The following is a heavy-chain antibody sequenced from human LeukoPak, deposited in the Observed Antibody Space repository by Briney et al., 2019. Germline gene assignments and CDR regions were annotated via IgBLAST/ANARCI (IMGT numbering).Heavy chain of an antibody. V-gene: IGHV4-59*11. CDR1: GGSISSHY. CDR2: IYYSGST. Sequence: PSETLSLTCTVSGGSISSHYWSWIRQPPGKGLEWIGYIYYSGSTNYNPSLKSRVTISVDTSKNQFSLKLSSVAAADTAVSYCARDLDGPFDPWGQGTLVTVSS. J-gene: IGHJ5*02. CDR3: ARDLDGPFDP.